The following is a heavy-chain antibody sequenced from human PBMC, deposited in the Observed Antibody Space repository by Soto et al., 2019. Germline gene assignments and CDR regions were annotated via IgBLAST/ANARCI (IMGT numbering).Heavy chain of an antibody. Sequence: GGSLRLSCTVSGFTFSSYWMSWIRQAPGKGLEWVANIKQDGSEKYFVDSVRGRFTISRDNAKNSLYLQMNSLGAEDTAVYYCARDEVYAFDIWGQGTMVTVSS. CDR2: IKQDGSEK. V-gene: IGHV3-7*01. CDR3: ARDEVYAFDI. J-gene: IGHJ3*02. CDR1: GFTFSSYW.